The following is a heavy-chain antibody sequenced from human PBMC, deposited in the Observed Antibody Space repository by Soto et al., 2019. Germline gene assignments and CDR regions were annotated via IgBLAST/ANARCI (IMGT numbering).Heavy chain of an antibody. CDR3: VKDFRVGYDWTHD. D-gene: IGHD5-12*01. CDR2: IRGSGGPT. CDR1: GFIFSNYA. V-gene: IGHV3-23*01. Sequence: DVPLLESGGDLVQPGGSLRLSCAASGFIFSNYAMSWVRQAPGKGLEWVSLIRGSGGPTNYADSVKGRFTVSRDNSKNILLLQMNSLRAEDTAVYYCVKDFRVGYDWTHDWGQGTLVTVSS. J-gene: IGHJ4*02.